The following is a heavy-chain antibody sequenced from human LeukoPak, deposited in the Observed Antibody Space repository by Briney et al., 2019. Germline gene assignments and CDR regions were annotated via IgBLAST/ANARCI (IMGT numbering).Heavy chain of an antibody. D-gene: IGHD3-22*01. CDR3: AREYDSSGYYIVDY. CDR2: IIPILGIA. V-gene: IGHV1-69*04. Sequence: SVKVSCKASGGTFSSCAISWVRQAPGQGLEWMGRIIPILGIANYAQKFQGRVTITADKSTSTAYMELSSLRSEDTAVYYCAREYDSSGYYIVDYWGQGTLVTVSS. J-gene: IGHJ4*02. CDR1: GGTFSSCA.